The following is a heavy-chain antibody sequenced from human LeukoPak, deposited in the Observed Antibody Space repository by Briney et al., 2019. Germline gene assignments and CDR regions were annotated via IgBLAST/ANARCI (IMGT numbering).Heavy chain of an antibody. Sequence: SQTLSLTCTVSGGSISRGSYYWSWIRQPAGKGLEWIGRIYTSGSTNYNPSLKSRVTISVDTSKNQFSLKLSSVTAADTAVYYCARVPQITIFGVVHDAFDIWGQGTMVTVSS. V-gene: IGHV4-61*02. J-gene: IGHJ3*02. CDR2: IYTSGST. D-gene: IGHD3-3*01. CDR1: GGSISRGSYY. CDR3: ARVPQITIFGVVHDAFDI.